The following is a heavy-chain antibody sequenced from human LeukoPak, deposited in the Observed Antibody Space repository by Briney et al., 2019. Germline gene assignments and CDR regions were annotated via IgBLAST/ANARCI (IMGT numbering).Heavy chain of an antibody. V-gene: IGHV3-23*01. CDR2: ISGGGGST. J-gene: IGHJ4*02. CDR3: AKAGGGYSYGAY. Sequence: GGSLRLSCAASGFTFSSYAMSWVRQAPGKGLEWVSAISGGGGSTYYADSVKGRFTISRDNSKNTLYLQMNSLRAEDTAVYYCAKAGGGYSYGAYWCQGTLVTVSS. CDR1: GFTFSSYA. D-gene: IGHD5-18*01.